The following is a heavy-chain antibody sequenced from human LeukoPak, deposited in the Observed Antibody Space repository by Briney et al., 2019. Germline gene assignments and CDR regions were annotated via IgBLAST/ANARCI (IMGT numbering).Heavy chain of an antibody. Sequence: GESLKISCKGSGYSFTSYWIGWVRQMPGKGLEWMGIIYPGDSDTRYSPSFQGQVTISADKSISIAYLQWSSLKASDTAMYYCASGYCSSTSCLGFDYWGQGTLVTVSS. CDR3: ASGYCSSTSCLGFDY. J-gene: IGHJ4*02. D-gene: IGHD2-2*01. CDR1: GYSFTSYW. V-gene: IGHV5-51*01. CDR2: IYPGDSDT.